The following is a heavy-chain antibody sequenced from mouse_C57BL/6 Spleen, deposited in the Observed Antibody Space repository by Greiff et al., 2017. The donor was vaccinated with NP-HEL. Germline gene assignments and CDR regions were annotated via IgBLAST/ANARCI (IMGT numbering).Heavy chain of an antibody. CDR1: GYAFSSSW. CDR3: APNYCGGDYFDY. D-gene: IGHD1-1*01. J-gene: IGHJ2*01. V-gene: IGHV1-82*01. Sequence: QVQLQQSGPELVKPGASVKISCKASGYAFSSSWMNWVKQRPGKGLEWIGRIYPGDGDTNYNGKFKGKATLTADKSSSTAYMQLSSLTSEDSAVYFCAPNYCGGDYFDYWGQGTTLTVSS. CDR2: IYPGDGDT.